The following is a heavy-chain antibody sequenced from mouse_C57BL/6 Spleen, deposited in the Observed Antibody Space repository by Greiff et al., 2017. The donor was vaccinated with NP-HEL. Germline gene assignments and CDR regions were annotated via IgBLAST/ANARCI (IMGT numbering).Heavy chain of an antibody. CDR2: IDPSDSYT. Sequence: VQLQQSGAELVRPGTSVKLSCKASGYTFTSYWMHWVKQRPGQGLEWIGVIDPSDSYTNYNQKFKGKATLTVDTSSSTAYMQLSSLTSEDSAVYYCARKDYYAMDYWGQGTSVPVSS. J-gene: IGHJ4*01. CDR1: GYTFTSYW. V-gene: IGHV1-59*01. CDR3: ARKDYYAMDY.